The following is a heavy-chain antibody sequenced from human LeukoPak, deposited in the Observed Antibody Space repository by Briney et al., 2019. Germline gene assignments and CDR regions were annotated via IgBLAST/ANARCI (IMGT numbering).Heavy chain of an antibody. J-gene: IGHJ4*02. Sequence: GGSLRLSCAASGFTFSSYWMNWVRQAPGKGLEWVANIKQDGTEKYYVDSVKGRFTISRDNAKNSLYLQMNSLRAEDTAVYYCARDTRGGPYYYDSSGYYYDYWGQGTLVTVSS. D-gene: IGHD3-22*01. CDR3: ARDTRGGPYYYDSSGYYYDY. CDR1: GFTFSSYW. CDR2: IKQDGTEK. V-gene: IGHV3-7*01.